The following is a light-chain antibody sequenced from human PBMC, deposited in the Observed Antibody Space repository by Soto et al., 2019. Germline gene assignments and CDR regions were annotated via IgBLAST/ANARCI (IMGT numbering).Light chain of an antibody. V-gene: IGKV3-20*01. J-gene: IGKJ1*01. CDR2: GAS. CDR1: QTVSSNF. Sequence: EVLLTQSPGTLSFSPGDRATLSCISSQTVSSNFLAWYQQRPAQAPRLLIHGASTRATGITDRFSGSVSGTDFTLIISGLEPEDFAVYYCQQYGTSPATFGQGTKVDIK. CDR3: QQYGTSPAT.